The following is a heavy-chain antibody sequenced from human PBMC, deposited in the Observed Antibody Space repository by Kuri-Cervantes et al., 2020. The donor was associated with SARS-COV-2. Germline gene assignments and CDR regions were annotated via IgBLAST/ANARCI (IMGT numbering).Heavy chain of an antibody. J-gene: IGHJ4*02. CDR3: ARGRDSSSWYDY. V-gene: IGHV4-34*01. CDR2: INHRGTT. D-gene: IGHD6-13*01. Sequence: SQTLSLTCAVSGGSFSDVYWSWIRQPPGQGLEWIGEINHRGTTDYNPSLKSRVTLSVETSEKRVSLKLSPVTAADTAVYYCARGRDSSSWYDYWGQGTLVTVSS. CDR1: GGSFSDVY.